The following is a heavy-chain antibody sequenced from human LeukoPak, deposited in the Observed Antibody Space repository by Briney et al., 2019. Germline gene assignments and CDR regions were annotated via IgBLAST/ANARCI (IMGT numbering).Heavy chain of an antibody. CDR2: ISSSSSYI. CDR3: ARAPGVLVEWLPHNWFDP. V-gene: IGHV3-21*01. D-gene: IGHD3-3*01. J-gene: IGHJ5*02. Sequence: GGSLRLSCAASGFTFSSYSMNWVRQAPGKGLEWVSSISSSSSYIYYADSVKGRFTISRDNAKNSLYLQMNSLRAEDTAVYYCARAPGVLVEWLPHNWFDPWGQGTLVTVSS. CDR1: GFTFSSYS.